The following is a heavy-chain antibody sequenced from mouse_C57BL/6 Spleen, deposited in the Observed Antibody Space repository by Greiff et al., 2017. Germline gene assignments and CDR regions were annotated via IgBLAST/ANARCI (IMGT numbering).Heavy chain of an antibody. CDR2: INPNNGGT. CDR1: GYTFTDYN. D-gene: IGHD1-1*01. Sequence: EVQLQQSGPELVKPGASVKIPCKASGYTFTDYNMDWVKQSHGKSLEWIGDINPNNGGTIYNQKFKGKDTLTVDKSSSTAYMELRSLTSEDTAVYYCARRYYGSSYCAMDYWGQGTSVTVSS. V-gene: IGHV1-18*01. J-gene: IGHJ4*01. CDR3: ARRYYGSSYCAMDY.